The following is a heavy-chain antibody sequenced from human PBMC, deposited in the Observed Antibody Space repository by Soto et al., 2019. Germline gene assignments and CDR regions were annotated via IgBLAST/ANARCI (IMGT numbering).Heavy chain of an antibody. CDR3: ARHYYYDSSGYGPVAFDL. J-gene: IGHJ3*01. Sequence: PGESLKISCKGSGYSFTSYWIGWVRQMPGKGLEWMGIIYPGDSDTRYSPSFQGQVTISADKSISTAYLQWSSLKASDTAMYYCARHYYYDSSGYGPVAFDLWGQGTMVTVSS. CDR1: GYSFTSYW. V-gene: IGHV5-51*01. D-gene: IGHD3-22*01. CDR2: IYPGDSDT.